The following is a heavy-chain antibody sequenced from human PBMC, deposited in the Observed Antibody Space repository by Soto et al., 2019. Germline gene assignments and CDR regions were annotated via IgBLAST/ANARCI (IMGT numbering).Heavy chain of an antibody. V-gene: IGHV3-11*06. D-gene: IGHD3-22*01. CDR2: ISSSSSYT. Sequence: VGSLRLSCAASGFTFSDYYMSWIRQAPGKGLEWVSYISSSSSYTNYADSVKGRFTISRDNAKNSLYLQMNSLRAEDTAVYYCARSPPPHYYYDSSGYYGIDYWGQGTLVTVSS. J-gene: IGHJ4*02. CDR3: ARSPPPHYYYDSSGYYGIDY. CDR1: GFTFSDYY.